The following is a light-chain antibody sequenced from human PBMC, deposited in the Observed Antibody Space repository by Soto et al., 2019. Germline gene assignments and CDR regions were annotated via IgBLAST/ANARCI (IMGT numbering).Light chain of an antibody. CDR3: AAWDDSLYWV. CDR2: SNN. V-gene: IGLV1-47*02. Sequence: QSVLTQPPSASGTPGQRVTISCSGSSSNIGSNYVYWYQQLPGTAPKLLIYSNNQRPSGVPDRFSVSKSGTSASLAISGLRSEDEADYYCAAWDDSLYWVFGGGTKLTVL. J-gene: IGLJ3*02. CDR1: SSNIGSNY.